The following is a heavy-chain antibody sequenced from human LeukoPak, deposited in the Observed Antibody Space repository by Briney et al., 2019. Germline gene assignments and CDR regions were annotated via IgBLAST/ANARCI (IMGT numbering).Heavy chain of an antibody. Sequence: SVKVSCKASGYTFTGYYMHWVRQAPGQGLEWMGGIIPIFGTANYAQKFQGRVTITADESTSTAYMELSSLRSEDTAVYYCARGYYYDPQGYDYWGQGTLVTVSS. D-gene: IGHD3-22*01. V-gene: IGHV1-69*13. J-gene: IGHJ4*02. CDR3: ARGYYYDPQGYDY. CDR1: GYTFTGYY. CDR2: IIPIFGTA.